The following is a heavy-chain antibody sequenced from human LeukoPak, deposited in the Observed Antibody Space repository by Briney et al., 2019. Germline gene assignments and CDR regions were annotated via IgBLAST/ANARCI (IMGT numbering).Heavy chain of an antibody. V-gene: IGHV1-46*01. Sequence: GASVTVSCKASGYTFTSYYMHWVRQAPGQGLEWMGIINPSGGSTSYAQKFQGRVTMTRDTSTSTVYMELSSLRSEDTAVYYCARAGCSSTSCYGGGDAFDIWGQGTMVTVSS. D-gene: IGHD2-2*01. CDR2: INPSGGST. J-gene: IGHJ3*02. CDR3: ARAGCSSTSCYGGGDAFDI. CDR1: GYTFTSYY.